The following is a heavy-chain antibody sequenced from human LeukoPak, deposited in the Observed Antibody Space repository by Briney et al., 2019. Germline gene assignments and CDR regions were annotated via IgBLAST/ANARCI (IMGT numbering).Heavy chain of an antibody. CDR1: GGSVSSYY. CDR2: IHNSGST. Sequence: SETLSLTCSVSGGSVSSYYWSWIRQSPGKGLEWIGYIHNSGSTNYNPSLKSRVTISVDTSKNQFSLKLSSVTAADTAVYYCARGDGYCTSTSCYALDYWGQGTLVTVSS. D-gene: IGHD2-2*03. J-gene: IGHJ4*02. V-gene: IGHV4-59*02. CDR3: ARGDGYCTSTSCYALDY.